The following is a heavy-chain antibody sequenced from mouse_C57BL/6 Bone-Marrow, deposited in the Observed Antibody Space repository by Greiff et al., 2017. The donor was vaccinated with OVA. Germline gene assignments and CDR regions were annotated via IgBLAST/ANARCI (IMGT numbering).Heavy chain of an antibody. CDR2: INPNNGGT. CDR1: GYTFTDYN. V-gene: IGHV1-18*01. CDR3: ARSDCSGYRAWFAY. J-gene: IGHJ3*01. D-gene: IGHD3-2*02. Sequence: VQLQQSGPELVKPGASVKIPCKASGYTFTDYNMDWVKQSHGKSLEWIGDINPNNGGTIYNQKFKGKATLTVDKSSSTAYMELRSLTSEDTAVYYCARSDCSGYRAWFAYWGQGTLVTVSA.